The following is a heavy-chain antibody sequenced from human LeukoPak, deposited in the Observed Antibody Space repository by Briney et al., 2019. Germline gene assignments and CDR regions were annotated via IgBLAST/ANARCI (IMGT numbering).Heavy chain of an antibody. Sequence: GGSLRLSCAASGFTFSSYSMNWVRQAPGKGLEWVSYISSSSTIYYADSVKGRFTISRDNPKNTLYLQMNSLRAEDTAVYYCAKAAFRYCSGGSCYPLDYWGQGTLVTVSS. CDR1: GFTFSSYS. CDR3: AKAAFRYCSGGSCYPLDY. D-gene: IGHD2-15*01. CDR2: ISSSSTI. V-gene: IGHV3-48*01. J-gene: IGHJ4*02.